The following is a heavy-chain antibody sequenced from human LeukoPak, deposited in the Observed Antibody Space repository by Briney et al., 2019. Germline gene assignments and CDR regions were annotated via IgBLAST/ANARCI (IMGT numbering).Heavy chain of an antibody. D-gene: IGHD2-15*01. CDR3: ARGHCSGGTCYVDY. CDR1: GYTFTGYY. Sequence: ASVKVSCKASGYTFTGYYMHWVRQAPGQGLEWMGWINPNSGGTNYAQKFQGWVTMTRDTSISPAYMELSRLRSDDTAVYYCARGHCSGGTCYVDYWGQGTLVTVSS. V-gene: IGHV1-2*04. J-gene: IGHJ4*02. CDR2: INPNSGGT.